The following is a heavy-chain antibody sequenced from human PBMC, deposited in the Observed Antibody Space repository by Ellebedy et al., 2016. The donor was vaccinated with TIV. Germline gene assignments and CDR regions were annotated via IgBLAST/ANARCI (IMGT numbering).Heavy chain of an antibody. Sequence: GESLKISXAASGFSFSTYGMSWVRQAPGKGLEWVSAISSSGDITFYADSVKGRFAISRDNSKNTLYLQMNSLRAEDTALYYCVKRAGATVAGRAFDIWGQGTMVTVSS. CDR1: GFSFSTYG. CDR2: ISSSGDIT. CDR3: VKRAGATVAGRAFDI. D-gene: IGHD6-13*01. J-gene: IGHJ3*02. V-gene: IGHV3-23*01.